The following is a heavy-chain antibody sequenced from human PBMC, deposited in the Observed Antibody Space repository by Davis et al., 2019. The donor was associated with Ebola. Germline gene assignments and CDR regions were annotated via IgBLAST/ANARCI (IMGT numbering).Heavy chain of an antibody. D-gene: IGHD3-9*01. V-gene: IGHV3-74*01. CDR1: GFTFSSYW. Sequence: GESLKISCAASGFTFSSYWMHWVRQAPGKGLVWVSRINSDGSSTSYADSVKGRFTISRDNSKNTLYLQMNSLRAEDTAVYYCAKVGPKDILTGYFLGWGQGTLVTVSS. CDR3: AKVGPKDILTGYFLG. CDR2: INSDGSST. J-gene: IGHJ4*02.